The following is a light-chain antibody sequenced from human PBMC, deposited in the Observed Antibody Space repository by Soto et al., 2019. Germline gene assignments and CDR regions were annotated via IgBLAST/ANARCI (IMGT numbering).Light chain of an antibody. CDR3: QQYSGFSRT. Sequence: DIQMTQSPSTLSASILYIFAITFRASQSISNWLAWYQQKPGKAPKLLIYKASNLHSGVPSRFSGSASGTEFALTISGLQPDDFATYFCQQYSGFSRTFGQGTKVDIK. CDR1: QSISNW. V-gene: IGKV1-5*03. J-gene: IGKJ1*01. CDR2: KAS.